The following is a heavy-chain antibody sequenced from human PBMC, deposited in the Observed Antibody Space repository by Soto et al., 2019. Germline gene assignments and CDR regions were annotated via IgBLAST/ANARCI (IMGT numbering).Heavy chain of an antibody. CDR2: IDPSDSQT. CDR1: GYSFAGYW. D-gene: IGHD3-22*01. CDR3: ARQIYDSDTGPNFQYYFDS. V-gene: IGHV5-10-1*01. J-gene: IGHJ4*02. Sequence: CLKISCKGSGYSFAGYWITWVRQKPGKGLEWMGRIDPSDSQTYYSPSFRGHVTISVTKSITTVFLQWSSLRASDTAMYYCARQIYDSDTGPNFQYYFDSWGQGTPVTVSS.